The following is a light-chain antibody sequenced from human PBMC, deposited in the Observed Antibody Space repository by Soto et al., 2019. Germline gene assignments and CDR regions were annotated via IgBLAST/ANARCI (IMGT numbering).Light chain of an antibody. V-gene: IGKV1-5*03. CDR3: QQYNSYSPYT. CDR1: QSISSW. CDR2: KAS. J-gene: IGKJ2*01. Sequence: DIQMTQSPSTLSASVGDRVTITCRASQSISSWLAWYQQKPGKAPKLLIYKASSLESGVPSRFSGSGSGTEFTHTISSLQPDDFSTYYCQQYNSYSPYTFGQVTKLEIK.